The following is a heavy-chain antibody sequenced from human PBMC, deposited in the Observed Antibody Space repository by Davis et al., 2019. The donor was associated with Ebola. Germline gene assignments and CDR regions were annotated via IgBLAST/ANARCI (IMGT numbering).Heavy chain of an antibody. Sequence: GGSLRLSCAASGFTVSSNYMSWVRQAPGKGLEWVSVFYRGGSTYYADSVRGRFTISRDNSENTVSLQMNSLRAEDTAVYYCARGDGYNYFGNWGQGTLVTVSS. J-gene: IGHJ4*02. CDR1: GFTVSSNY. V-gene: IGHV3-66*01. D-gene: IGHD5-24*01. CDR2: FYRGGST. CDR3: ARGDGYNYFGN.